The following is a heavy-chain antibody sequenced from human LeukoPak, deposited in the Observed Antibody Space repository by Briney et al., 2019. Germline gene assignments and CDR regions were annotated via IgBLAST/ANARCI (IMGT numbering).Heavy chain of an antibody. CDR2: IYHSGST. J-gene: IGHJ6*03. V-gene: IGHV4-38-2*01. D-gene: IGHD2-2*01. CDR1: GYSISSGYY. CDR3: ARLGPAATHYYYYYYMDV. Sequence: SETLSLTCAVSGYSISSGYYWGWIRQPPGKGLEWIGSIYHSGSTYYNSSLKSRVTISVDTSKNQFSLKLSSVTAADTAVYYCARLGPAATHYYYYYYMDVWGKGTTVTVSS.